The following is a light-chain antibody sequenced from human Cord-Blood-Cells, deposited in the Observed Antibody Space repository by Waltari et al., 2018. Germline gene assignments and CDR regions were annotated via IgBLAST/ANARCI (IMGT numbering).Light chain of an antibody. CDR3: QQSYSTPLT. J-gene: IGKJ4*01. CDR2: AAS. Sequence: DIQMTQSPSSLSASVGDRVTITCRASQSISSYLNWYQQKPGKAPKLLIYAASRLQSGVPSRFSGSGSGTDFTLTIISLQPEDFATYYCQQSYSTPLTFGGGTKVEIK. CDR1: QSISSY. V-gene: IGKV1-39*01.